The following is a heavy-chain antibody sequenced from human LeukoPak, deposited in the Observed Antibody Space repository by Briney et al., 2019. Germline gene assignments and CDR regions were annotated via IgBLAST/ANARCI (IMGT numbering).Heavy chain of an antibody. V-gene: IGHV3-48*03. CDR2: ISSSGNTI. Sequence: PGGSLRLSCAASGFTFSSYEMNWVRQAPGKRLEWVSYISSSGNTIYYADSVKGRFTISRDNAKNSLYLQMNSLRAEDTAVYYCASLRRIVGATSDYWGQGILVTVSS. J-gene: IGHJ4*02. CDR3: ASLRRIVGATSDY. CDR1: GFTFSSYE. D-gene: IGHD1-26*01.